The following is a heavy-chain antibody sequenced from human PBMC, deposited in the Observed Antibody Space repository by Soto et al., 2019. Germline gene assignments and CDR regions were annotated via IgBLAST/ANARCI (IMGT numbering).Heavy chain of an antibody. D-gene: IGHD6-19*01. CDR1: GDSVSSNSAA. V-gene: IGHV6-1*01. CDR2: TYYRSKWYN. CDR3: ARDTQWLVLGPEFDY. J-gene: IGHJ4*02. Sequence: SQTLSLTCAIPGDSVSSNSAAWNWIRQSPSRGLEWLGRTYYRSKWYNDYAVSVKSRITINPDTSKNQFSLQLSSVTPEDTAVYYCARDTQWLVLGPEFDYWGQGTLVTVSS.